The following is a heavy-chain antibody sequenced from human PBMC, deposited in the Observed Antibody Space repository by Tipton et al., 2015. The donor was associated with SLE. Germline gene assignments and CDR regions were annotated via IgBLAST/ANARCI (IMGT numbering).Heavy chain of an antibody. CDR2: IYYSGST. Sequence: LRLSCAASGFTVSSNYMSWVRQAPGKGLEWIGYIYYSGSTNYNPSLKSRVTISVDTSKNQFSLKLSSVTAADTAVYYCARAQTPTLYYMDVWGKGTTVTVSS. CDR3: ARAQTPTLYYMDV. CDR1: GFTVSSNY. J-gene: IGHJ6*03. V-gene: IGHV4-59*02.